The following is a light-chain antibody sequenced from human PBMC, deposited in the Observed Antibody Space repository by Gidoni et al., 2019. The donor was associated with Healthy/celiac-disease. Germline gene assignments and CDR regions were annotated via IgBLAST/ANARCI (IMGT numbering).Light chain of an antibody. V-gene: IGKV3-11*01. Sequence: EIVLTQSPATLSLSLGERATLSCRASQSVSSYLAWYQQKPGQAPRLLIYDASNRATGIPARFSGSGSGTDFALTISSREPEDFAVYYCQQRSNWPPIFTFGPGTKVDIK. CDR2: DAS. J-gene: IGKJ3*01. CDR3: QQRSNWPPIFT. CDR1: QSVSSY.